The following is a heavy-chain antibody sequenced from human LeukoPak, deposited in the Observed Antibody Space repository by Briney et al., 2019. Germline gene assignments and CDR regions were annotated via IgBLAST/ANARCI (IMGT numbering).Heavy chain of an antibody. CDR2: VYSSGST. J-gene: IGHJ5*02. V-gene: IGHV4-61*02. CDR1: GGSISSGSYY. CDR3: ARTPLRGATFFTSYPNWFDT. Sequence: SQTLSLTCTVSGGSISSGSYYWSWIRQPAGKGLEWIGRVYSSGSTDYNPSLKSRLSISVDTSKIQFSLRLSSVTVADTAVYYCARTPLRGATFFTSYPNWFDTWGQGTLATVSS. D-gene: IGHD3-10*01.